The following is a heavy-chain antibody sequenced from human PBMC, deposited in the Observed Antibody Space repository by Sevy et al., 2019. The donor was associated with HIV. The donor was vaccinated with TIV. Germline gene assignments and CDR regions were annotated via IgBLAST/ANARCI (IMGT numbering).Heavy chain of an antibody. Sequence: GGSLRLSCAASGFTFSSYAMHWVRQAPGKGLEWVAVISYDGSNKYYADSVKGRFTISRDNSKNTLYLQMNSLRAEDTAVYYCARSEGIPAAIDYFHYWGQGTLVTVSS. CDR3: ARSEGIPAAIDYFHY. CDR1: GFTFSSYA. CDR2: ISYDGSNK. J-gene: IGHJ4*02. D-gene: IGHD2-2*01. V-gene: IGHV3-30*04.